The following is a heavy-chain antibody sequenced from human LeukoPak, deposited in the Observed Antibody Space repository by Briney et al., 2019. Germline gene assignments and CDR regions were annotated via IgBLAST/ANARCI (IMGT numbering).Heavy chain of an antibody. V-gene: IGHV3-7*01. J-gene: IGHJ4*02. CDR2: TKEDGSEE. D-gene: IGHD3-10*01. Sequence: GGSLRLSCAVSGFTFSDYWMTWVRQAPGKGLEWVANTKEDGSEEYSVDSVKGRFTISRDNAKNSLYLQMNSLRAEDTAVYYCARGTRGVISLVDYWGQGTLVTVSS. CDR1: GFTFSDYW. CDR3: ARGTRGVISLVDY.